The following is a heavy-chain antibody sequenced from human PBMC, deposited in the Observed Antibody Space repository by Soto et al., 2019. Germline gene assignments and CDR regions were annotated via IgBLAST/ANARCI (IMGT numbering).Heavy chain of an antibody. Sequence: VQSGGEVKKPGASVRVSCKASGYAFSFGFSWVRQAPGQGLEWMGWISASDGSTNSAQKFRGRISLTTDTSTNAAYLDLLSLTSDDTAVYFCATYYFGSGSYYRFDDWGQGNLVTVSS. D-gene: IGHD3-10*01. CDR1: GYAFSFG. CDR2: ISASDGST. CDR3: ATYYFGSGSYYRFDD. V-gene: IGHV1-18*01. J-gene: IGHJ4*02.